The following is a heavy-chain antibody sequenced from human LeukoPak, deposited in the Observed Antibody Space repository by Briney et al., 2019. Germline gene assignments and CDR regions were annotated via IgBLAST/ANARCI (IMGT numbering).Heavy chain of an antibody. D-gene: IGHD1-26*01. CDR1: GYTFTSYD. J-gene: IGHJ4*02. CDR2: MNPNSGNT. V-gene: IGHV1-8*03. CDR3: ARDINGGSYKAH. Sequence: ASVKVSCKASGYTFTSYDINWVRQAAGQGLEWMGWMNPNSGNTGYAQKFQGRVTITRNTSISTAYMELSSLRSEDTAVYYCARDINGGSYKAHWGQGTLVTVSS.